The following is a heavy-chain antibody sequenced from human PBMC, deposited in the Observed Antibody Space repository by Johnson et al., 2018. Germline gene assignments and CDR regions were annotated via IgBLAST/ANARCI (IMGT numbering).Heavy chain of an antibody. CDR3: ARGSGYSDSSGFSLDAFDI. Sequence: QVQLQESGPGLVKASETLSLTCAVSGGSINFYYWNWIRQPPGKGLEWIGFIYYTGTTKDKPSLKSRFPMSSDTSTTKLSLKLGSVTAAATAVYYCARGSGYSDSSGFSLDAFDIWGQVTMVTVSS. V-gene: IGHV4-59*01. D-gene: IGHD3-22*01. CDR1: GGSINFYY. J-gene: IGHJ3*02. CDR2: IYYTGTT.